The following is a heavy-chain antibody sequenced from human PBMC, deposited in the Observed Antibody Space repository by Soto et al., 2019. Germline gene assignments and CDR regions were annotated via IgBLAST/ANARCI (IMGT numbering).Heavy chain of an antibody. CDR3: ARVGGDDFGDSGGFDY. V-gene: IGHV4-59*01. CDR2: IYYSGRT. J-gene: IGHJ4*02. Sequence: PSETLSLTCTVSGGSIRDYFWTWIRQPPGKGLEWIGYIYYSGRTNYNPSLKSRVSISVDTSKNHFSLQLRSVTAADTAVYYCARVGGDDFGDSGGFDYWGQGPLVTVSS. D-gene: IGHD4-17*01. CDR1: GGSIRDYF.